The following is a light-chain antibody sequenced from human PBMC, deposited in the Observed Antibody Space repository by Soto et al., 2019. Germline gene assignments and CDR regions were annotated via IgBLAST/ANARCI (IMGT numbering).Light chain of an antibody. CDR3: TSYASSILWV. CDR1: SSDIGAYNY. Sequence: QSALTQPASVSGSPGQSITISCTGTSSDIGAYNYLSWYQQHPGKAPKLIIYEVTNRPSGVSSRFSGSKSGNTASLTISGLQAEDDADYYCTSYASSILWVFGGGTQLTVL. J-gene: IGLJ3*02. CDR2: EVT. V-gene: IGLV2-14*01.